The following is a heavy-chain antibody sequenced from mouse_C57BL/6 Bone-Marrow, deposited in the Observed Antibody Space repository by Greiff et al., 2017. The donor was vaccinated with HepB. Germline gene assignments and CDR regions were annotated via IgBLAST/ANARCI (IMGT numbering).Heavy chain of an antibody. J-gene: IGHJ4*01. CDR3: ASDYYGSSLYAMDY. D-gene: IGHD1-1*01. CDR2: IWGVGST. Sequence: QVQLQQSGPGLVAPSQCLSITCTVSGFSLTSYGVDWVRQSPGKGLEWLGVIWGVGSTNYNSALKSRLSISKDNSKSQVFLKMNSLQTDDTAMYYCASDYYGSSLYAMDYWGRGTSVTVSS. CDR1: GFSLTSYG. V-gene: IGHV2-6*01.